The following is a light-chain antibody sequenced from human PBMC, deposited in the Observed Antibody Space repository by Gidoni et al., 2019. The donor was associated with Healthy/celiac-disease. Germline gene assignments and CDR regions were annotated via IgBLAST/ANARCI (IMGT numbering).Light chain of an antibody. CDR3: QQYKSYTPTWT. V-gene: IGKV1-5*01. CDR1: QSISSW. J-gene: IGKJ1*01. Sequence: DIQMTQSLSTLSASVGDRVTLTCRASQSISSWLTWYQQKPGKATNLLIYNDSSLKSGVPSRFSGSGSGTEFTLTISSLQPYDFATYYCQQYKSYTPTWTFXQXTKVEIK. CDR2: NDS.